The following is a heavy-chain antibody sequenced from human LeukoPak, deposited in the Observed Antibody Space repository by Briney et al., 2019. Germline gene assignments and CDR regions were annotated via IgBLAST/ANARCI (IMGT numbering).Heavy chain of an antibody. V-gene: IGHV4-59*01. CDR1: GGSISSYY. CDR2: IYYSGST. Sequence: SETLSLTCTVSGGSISSYYWSWIRQPPGKGLEWIGYIYYSGSTNYNPSLKSRVTISVDTSKNQFSLKLSSVTAADTAVYYCAGVPYYYDSSGYYGDSGTTGGAFDIWGQGTMVTVSS. D-gene: IGHD3-22*01. CDR3: AGVPYYYDSSGYYGDSGTTGGAFDI. J-gene: IGHJ3*02.